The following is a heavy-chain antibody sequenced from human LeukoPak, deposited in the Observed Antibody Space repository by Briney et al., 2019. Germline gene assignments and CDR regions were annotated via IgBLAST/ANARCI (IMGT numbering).Heavy chain of an antibody. Sequence: GGSLRLSCTASAITFSNSWMSWVRQAPGKGLEWVANIKQDGSETNYVDSVKGRFTISRDNAKNSLFLQMNSLRGEDTGIYYCARHLAGDSFYRHFDHWGQGTLVTVSS. V-gene: IGHV3-7*04. D-gene: IGHD5/OR15-5a*01. CDR1: AITFSNSW. CDR2: IKQDGSET. CDR3: ARHLAGDSFYRHFDH. J-gene: IGHJ4*02.